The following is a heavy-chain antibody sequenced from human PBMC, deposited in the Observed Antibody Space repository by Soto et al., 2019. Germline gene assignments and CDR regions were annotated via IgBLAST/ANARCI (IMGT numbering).Heavy chain of an antibody. CDR2: IYYSGGT. J-gene: IGHJ4*02. D-gene: IGHD6-6*01. CDR1: GGSISSYY. V-gene: IGHV4-59*01. CDR3: ARADRYSSSSGEIDY. Sequence: LSLTCTVSGGSISSYYWSWIRQPPGKGLEWIGYIYYSGGTNYNPSLKSRVTISVDTSKNQFSLKLSSVTAADTAVYYCARADRYSSSSGEIDYWGQGTLVTVSS.